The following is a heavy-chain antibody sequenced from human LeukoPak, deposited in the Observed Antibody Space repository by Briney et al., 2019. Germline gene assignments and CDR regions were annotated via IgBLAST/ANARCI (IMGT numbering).Heavy chain of an antibody. J-gene: IGHJ4*02. CDR1: GGTFSSYA. CDR2: IIPIFGTA. D-gene: IGHD1-26*01. CDR3: SQLRQDNGSYLVDY. Sequence: ASVKVSCKASGGTFSSYAISWVRQAPGQGLEWMGGIIPIFGTANYAQNFLGRVTITTDESTSTAYMELSSLRSEDTAVYYCSQLRQDNGSYLVDYWGQGTLVTVSS. V-gene: IGHV1-69*05.